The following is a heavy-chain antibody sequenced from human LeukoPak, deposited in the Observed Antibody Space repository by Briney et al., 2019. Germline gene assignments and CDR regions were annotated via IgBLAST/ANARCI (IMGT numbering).Heavy chain of an antibody. Sequence: SETLSLTCTVSGGSISSGSYYWSWIRQPPGKGLEWIGYIYHSGSTYYNPSLKSRVTISVDTSKNQFSLQLNSVTPEDTAVYYCAREGGDPDGFDIWGQGTMVTVSS. J-gene: IGHJ3*02. CDR1: GGSISSGSYY. CDR2: IYHSGST. D-gene: IGHD3-16*01. V-gene: IGHV4-30-2*01. CDR3: AREGGDPDGFDI.